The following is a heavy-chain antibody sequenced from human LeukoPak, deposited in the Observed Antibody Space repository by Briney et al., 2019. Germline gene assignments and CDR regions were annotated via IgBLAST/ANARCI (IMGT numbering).Heavy chain of an antibody. D-gene: IGHD1-1*01. V-gene: IGHV1-69*13. Sequence: SVKVSCKASGGTFSSYAISWVRQAPGQGLEWMGRIIPIFGTANYAQKFQGRVTITADESTSTAYMELSSLRSKDTAVYYCARELERRYYYYGMDVWGQGTTVTVSS. CDR2: IIPIFGTA. J-gene: IGHJ6*02. CDR1: GGTFSSYA. CDR3: ARELERRYYYYGMDV.